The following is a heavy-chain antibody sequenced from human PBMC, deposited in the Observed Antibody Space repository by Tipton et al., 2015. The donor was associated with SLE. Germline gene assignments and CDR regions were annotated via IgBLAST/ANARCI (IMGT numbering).Heavy chain of an antibody. D-gene: IGHD2-15*01. CDR3: ARGLYGSIVVVLTEYYYYGMDV. Sequence: TLSLTCTVSGGSISSSSYYWSWIRQPPGKGLGWIGEINHSGGTNYNPSLKSRVTISVDTSKNQFSLKLSSVTAADTAVYYCARGLYGSIVVVLTEYYYYGMDVWGLGTTVTVSS. V-gene: IGHV4-39*07. J-gene: IGHJ6*02. CDR1: GGSISSSSYY. CDR2: INHSGGT.